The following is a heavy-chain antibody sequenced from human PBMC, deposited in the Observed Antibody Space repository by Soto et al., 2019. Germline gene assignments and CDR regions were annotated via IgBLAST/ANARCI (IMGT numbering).Heavy chain of an antibody. CDR3: ARDGGFDY. D-gene: IGHD3-16*01. CDR1: GFTFSSYS. J-gene: IGHJ4*02. V-gene: IGHV3-48*01. CDR2: ISSSSSTI. Sequence: ESGGGLVQPGGSLRLSCAASGFTFSSYSMNWVRQAPGKGLEWVSYISSSSSTIYYADSVKGRFTISRDNAKNSLYLQMNSLRAEDTAVYYCARDGGFDYWGQGTLVTVSS.